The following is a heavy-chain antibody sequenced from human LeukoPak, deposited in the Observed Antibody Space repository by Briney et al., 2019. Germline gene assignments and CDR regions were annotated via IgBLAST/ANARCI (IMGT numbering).Heavy chain of an antibody. CDR2: INPNRGGT. CDR1: GYTFTGYY. Sequence: ASVKVSCKASGYTFTGYYLHWVRQAPGQGLEWMGWINPNRGGTNYAQKFQGRVTMTRDTSISTAYMELSRLSSDDTAVYYCATGLGSSWIYWGQGTLVTVSS. CDR3: ATGLGSSWIY. D-gene: IGHD6-13*01. V-gene: IGHV1-2*02. J-gene: IGHJ4*01.